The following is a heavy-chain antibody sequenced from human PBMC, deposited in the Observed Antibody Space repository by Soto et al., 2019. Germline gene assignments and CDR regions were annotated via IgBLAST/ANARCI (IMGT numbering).Heavy chain of an antibody. CDR2: IYYSGST. CDR3: ARDLGGTFDS. V-gene: IGHV4-59*01. J-gene: IGHJ4*02. D-gene: IGHD1-7*01. CDR1: GGSISSYY. Sequence: PSETLSLTCTVSGGSISSYYWSWIRQPPGKGLEWIGYIYYSGSTNYNPSLKSRVTISEDTSKNQFSLKLSSVTAADTAVYYCARDLGGTFDSWGQGTLVTVSS.